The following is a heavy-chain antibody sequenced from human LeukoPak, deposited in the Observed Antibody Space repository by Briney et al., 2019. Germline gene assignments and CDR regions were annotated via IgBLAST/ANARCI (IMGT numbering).Heavy chain of an antibody. D-gene: IGHD3-22*01. J-gene: IGHJ4*02. Sequence: SETLSLTCTVSGGSISSYYWSWIRQPPGKGLEWIGYIYYSGSTNYNPSLKSRVTISVDTSKNQFSLKLSSVTAADTAVYYCARHGPNYYPDLPDYWGQGTLVTVSS. CDR1: GGSISSYY. CDR3: ARHGPNYYPDLPDY. CDR2: IYYSGST. V-gene: IGHV4-59*08.